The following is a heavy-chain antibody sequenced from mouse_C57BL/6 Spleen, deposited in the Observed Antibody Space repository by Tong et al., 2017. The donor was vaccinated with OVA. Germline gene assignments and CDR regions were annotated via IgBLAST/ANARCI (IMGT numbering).Heavy chain of an antibody. CDR2: IYPGDGDT. D-gene: IGHD2-2*01. J-gene: IGHJ4*01. CDR3: ARSDLWLREAMDY. V-gene: IGHV1-82*01. Sequence: VQLQESVPELVKPGASVKISCKASGYAFSSSWMNWVKQRPGKGLEWIGRIYPGDGDTNYNGKFKGKATLTADKSSSTAYMQLSSLTSEDSAVYFCARSDLWLREAMDYWGQGTSVTVSS. CDR1: GYAFSSSW.